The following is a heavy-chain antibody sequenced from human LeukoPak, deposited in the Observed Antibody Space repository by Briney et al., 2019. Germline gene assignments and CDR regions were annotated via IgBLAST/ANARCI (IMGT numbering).Heavy chain of an antibody. CDR3: ARDCSSSSCYNVY. CDR1: GYTFTSYY. J-gene: IGHJ4*02. V-gene: IGHV1-46*01. Sequence: ASVKVSCKASGYTFTSYYMHWVRQAPGQGLEWMGIINPSGGSTSYAQKFQGRVTMTTDTSTSTACMELRSLRSDDTAVYYCARDCSSSSCYNVYWGQGTLVTVPS. D-gene: IGHD2-2*02. CDR2: INPSGGST.